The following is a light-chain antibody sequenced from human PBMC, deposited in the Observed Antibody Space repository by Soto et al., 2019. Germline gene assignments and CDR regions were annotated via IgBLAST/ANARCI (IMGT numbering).Light chain of an antibody. CDR2: DAS. V-gene: IGKV1-33*01. CDR1: QDISNY. Sequence: DIQMTQSPSSLSASVGDSVTITCQASQDISNYLNWYQQKPGKAPKLLIYDASNLETGVPSRFSGSGSGTDFTFTISSLQPEDIATYYCQQYDNLPPQYTVGQGTKLEIK. CDR3: QQYDNLPPQYT. J-gene: IGKJ2*01.